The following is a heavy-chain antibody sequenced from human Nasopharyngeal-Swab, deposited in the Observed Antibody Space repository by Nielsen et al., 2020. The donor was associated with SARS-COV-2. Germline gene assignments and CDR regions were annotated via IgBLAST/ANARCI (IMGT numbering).Heavy chain of an antibody. D-gene: IGHD6-13*01. CDR2: INTNTGHP. CDR3: ARAGRGSSSWYVMDYYYGMDV. Sequence: WVRQAPGQGLEWMGWINTNTGHPTYAQGFTERFVFSLDTSVSMAYLQISSLKAEDTAVYNCARAGRGSSSWYVMDYYYGMDVWGQGTTVTVSS. V-gene: IGHV7-4-1*04. J-gene: IGHJ6*02.